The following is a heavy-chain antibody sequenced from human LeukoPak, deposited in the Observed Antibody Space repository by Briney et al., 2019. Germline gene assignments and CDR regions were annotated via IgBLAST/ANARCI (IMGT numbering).Heavy chain of an antibody. Sequence: PGGSLRLSCAPSGFTFSSYSMNWVRQAPGKGLEWVSSISSSSSYIYYADSVKGRFTISRDNAKNSLYLQMNSLRAEDTAVYYCARVRSGSYSFDYWGQGTLVTVSS. CDR3: ARVRSGSYSFDY. CDR2: ISSSSSYI. D-gene: IGHD1-26*01. V-gene: IGHV3-21*01. CDR1: GFTFSSYS. J-gene: IGHJ4*02.